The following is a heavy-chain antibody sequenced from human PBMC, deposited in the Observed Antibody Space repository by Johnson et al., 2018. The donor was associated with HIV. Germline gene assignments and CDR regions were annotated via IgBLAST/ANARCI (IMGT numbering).Heavy chain of an antibody. D-gene: IGHD3-16*01. Sequence: VQLVESGGGLVQPGGSLRLSCAASGFTFSTYWMHWVRQAPGKGPVWVSRINSDGSSTSYADSVRGRFTISRDNAKNTLYLEMTSLRQDDTAVYYCARAGDYDAFDIWGQGTMVTVSS. CDR3: ARAGDYDAFDI. CDR1: GFTFSTYW. J-gene: IGHJ3*02. CDR2: INSDGSST. V-gene: IGHV3-74*01.